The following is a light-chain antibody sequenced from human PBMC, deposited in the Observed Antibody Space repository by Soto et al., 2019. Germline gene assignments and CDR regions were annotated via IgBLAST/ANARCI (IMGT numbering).Light chain of an antibody. CDR1: NSNIGSNP. Sequence: QSVLTQPPSASGTPGQRVTISCSGSNSNIGSNPVHWYQQFPGTAPKVLIYDDNKRPSGIPDRFSGSKSGTSATLGITGFQTGDEAEYYCGSWDSSLSAYVFGTGTKVTVL. CDR2: DDN. J-gene: IGLJ1*01. V-gene: IGLV1-51*01. CDR3: GSWDSSLSAYV.